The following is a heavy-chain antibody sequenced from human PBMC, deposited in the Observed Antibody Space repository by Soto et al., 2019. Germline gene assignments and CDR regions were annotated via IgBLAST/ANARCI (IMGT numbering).Heavy chain of an antibody. CDR3: ARRGGLYCSSTSCPLYYYYYGMDV. J-gene: IGHJ6*02. CDR1: GGSFSGYY. D-gene: IGHD2-2*01. Sequence: TCAVYGGSFSGYYWSWIRQPPGKGLEWIGEINHSGSTNYNPSLKSRVTISVDTSKNQFSLKLSSVTAADTAVYYCARRGGLYCSSTSCPLYYYYYGMDVWGPGTLVTVSS. V-gene: IGHV4-34*01. CDR2: INHSGST.